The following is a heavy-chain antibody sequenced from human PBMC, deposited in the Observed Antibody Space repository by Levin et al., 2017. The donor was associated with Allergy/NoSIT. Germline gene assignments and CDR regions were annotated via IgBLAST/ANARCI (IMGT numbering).Heavy chain of an antibody. CDR3: TRDLGGFSGYKPYCYMDV. V-gene: IGHV4-61*02. CDR2: TYVTGST. Sequence: SCSASGDSISRGFYYWSWNRQPAGEGLEWIGRTYVTGSTTYSPSLKSRVTISLDRSKDQVSLKINSGTAADTAVYYCTRDLGGFSGYKPYCYMDVWAKGTTVTVSS. J-gene: IGHJ6*03. D-gene: IGHD5-12*01. CDR1: GDSISRGFYY.